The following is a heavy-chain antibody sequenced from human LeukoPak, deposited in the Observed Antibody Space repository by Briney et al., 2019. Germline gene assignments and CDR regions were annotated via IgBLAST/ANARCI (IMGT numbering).Heavy chain of an antibody. CDR2: INPNSGGA. CDR3: ARDYATGGYYSDY. V-gene: IGHV1-2*02. CDR1: GYTFTGYY. Sequence: ASVKVSCKASGYTFTGYYMHWVRQASGQGLEWIGWINPNSGGANYAQKFQGRVTMTRDTSISTAYMEVSRLTSDDTAVYYCARDYATGGYYSDYWGQGTLVTVS. J-gene: IGHJ4*02. D-gene: IGHD3-22*01.